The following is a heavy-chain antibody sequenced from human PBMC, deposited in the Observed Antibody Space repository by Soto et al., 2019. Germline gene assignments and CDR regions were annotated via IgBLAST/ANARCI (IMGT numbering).Heavy chain of an antibody. J-gene: IGHJ6*02. CDR2: IIPIFGTA. Sequence: SVKVSCKASGGTFSSYAIRWVRQAPGQGLEWMGGIIPIFGTANYAQKFQGRVTITADESTSTAYMELSSLRSEDTAVYYCARDDELSGAVHYDDYGMDVWGQGTTVTVSS. V-gene: IGHV1-69*13. CDR1: GGTFSSYA. CDR3: ARDDELSGAVHYDDYGMDV. D-gene: IGHD3-16*02.